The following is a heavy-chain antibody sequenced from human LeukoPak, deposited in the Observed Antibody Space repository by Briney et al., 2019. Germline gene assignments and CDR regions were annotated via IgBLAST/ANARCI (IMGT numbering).Heavy chain of an antibody. CDR3: ARDSGYSYGAFDP. D-gene: IGHD5-18*01. CDR2: ISSSGRTM. CDR1: GFTFSSYW. Sequence: GGSLRLSCAASGFTFSSYWMSWVRQAPGKGLEWVSYISSSGRTMYYADSVKGRFTISRENAKNSLYLQMNSLRAEDTAVYYCARDSGYSYGAFDPWGQGTLVTVSS. J-gene: IGHJ5*02. V-gene: IGHV3-48*04.